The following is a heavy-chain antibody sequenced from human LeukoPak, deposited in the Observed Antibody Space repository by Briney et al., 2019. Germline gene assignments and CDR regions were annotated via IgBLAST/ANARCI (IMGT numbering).Heavy chain of an antibody. CDR1: GFTFNSYW. J-gene: IGHJ6*02. D-gene: IGHD6-13*01. Sequence: GGSLRLSCAASGFTFNSYWMNWVRQAPGKGLEWVAHIKRDGSEKYYVDSVKGRFTISRDNAKNTLYLQMNSLRAEDTAVYYCARDQDRSSSWYYYYYGMDVWGQGTTVTVSS. CDR2: IKRDGSEK. CDR3: ARDQDRSSSWYYYYYGMDV. V-gene: IGHV3-7*01.